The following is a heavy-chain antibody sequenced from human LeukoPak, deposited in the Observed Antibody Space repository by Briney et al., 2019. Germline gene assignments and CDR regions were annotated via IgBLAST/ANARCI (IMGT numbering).Heavy chain of an antibody. CDR2: IIPILGIA. V-gene: IGHV1-69*04. J-gene: IGHJ4*02. CDR3: ARSTPFDY. CDR1: GGTFSSYA. D-gene: IGHD2-2*01. Sequence: SVKVSCKASGGTFSSYAISWVRQAPGQGLEWMGRIIPILGIANYAQKFQGRVTMTRDTSTSTVYMELSSLRSEDTAVYYCARSTPFDYWGQGTLVTVSS.